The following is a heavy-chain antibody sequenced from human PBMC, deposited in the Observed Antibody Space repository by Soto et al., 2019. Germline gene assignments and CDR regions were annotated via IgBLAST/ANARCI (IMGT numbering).Heavy chain of an antibody. J-gene: IGHJ4*02. CDR1: GYTFTGYY. D-gene: IGHD2-15*01. Sequence: QVQLVQSGAEVKKPGASVKVSCKASGYTFTGYYMHWVRQAPGQGLEWMGWINPNSGGTNSAQKFQGRVTMTRDTSISTAYMELSRLRSDDTAVYYCARGGPLYCSGGSCYPDYWGQGTLVTVSS. V-gene: IGHV1-2*02. CDR3: ARGGPLYCSGGSCYPDY. CDR2: INPNSGGT.